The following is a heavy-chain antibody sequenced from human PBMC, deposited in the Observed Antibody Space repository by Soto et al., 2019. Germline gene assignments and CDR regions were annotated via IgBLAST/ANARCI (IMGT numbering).Heavy chain of an antibody. J-gene: IGHJ4*02. V-gene: IGHV3-30-3*01. Sequence: QVQLVESGGGVVQPGRSLRLSCAASGFTFSSYAMHWVRQAPGKGLEWVAVISYDGSNKYYADSVKGRFTISRDNTKNTLYLQMNSLRAEDTAVYYCARDGGGAAAEYYFDYWGQGTLVTVSS. CDR3: ARDGGGAAAEYYFDY. CDR2: ISYDGSNK. D-gene: IGHD6-13*01. CDR1: GFTFSSYA.